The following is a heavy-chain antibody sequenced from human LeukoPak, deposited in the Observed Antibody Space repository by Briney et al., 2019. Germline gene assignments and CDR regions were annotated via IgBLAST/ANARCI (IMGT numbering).Heavy chain of an antibody. CDR1: GYTFTSYY. D-gene: IGHD4-17*01. J-gene: IGHJ4*02. CDR3: AREGRYGSFDY. Sequence: GASVKVSCKASGYTFTSYYMHWVRQAPGQGLEWMGIINPSSGSTTYAQRFQGRVTMSRDMSTSTVYMELSSLRSEDTAVYYCAREGRYGSFDYWGQGTLVTASS. CDR2: INPSSGST. V-gene: IGHV1-46*01.